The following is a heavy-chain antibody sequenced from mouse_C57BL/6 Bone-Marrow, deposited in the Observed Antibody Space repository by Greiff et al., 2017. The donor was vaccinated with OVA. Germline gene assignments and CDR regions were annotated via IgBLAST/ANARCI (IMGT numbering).Heavy chain of an antibody. J-gene: IGHJ2*01. CDR3: ARLYGGLTY. CDR2: ISSGGSYT. V-gene: IGHV5-6*01. D-gene: IGHD1-1*02. Sequence: EVQLVESGGDLVKPGGSLKLSCAASGFTFSSYGMSWVRQTPDKRLEWVATISSGGSYTYYPESVKGRFTISRDNSKNTLYLQMSSLKAEDTAMYYCARLYGGLTYWGQGTTLTVSS. CDR1: GFTFSSYG.